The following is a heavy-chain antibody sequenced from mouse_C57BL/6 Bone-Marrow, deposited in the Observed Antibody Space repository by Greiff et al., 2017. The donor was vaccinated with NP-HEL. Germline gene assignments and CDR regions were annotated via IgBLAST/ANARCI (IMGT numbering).Heavy chain of an antibody. CDR3: AREGSTLYWDFDV. V-gene: IGHV7-1*01. CDR1: GFTFSDFY. J-gene: IGHJ1*03. D-gene: IGHD5-1*01. Sequence: EVKVVESGGGLVQSGRSLRLSCATSGFTFSDFYMEWVRQAPGKGLEWIAASRNKANDYTTEYSASVKGRFIVSRDTSQSILYLQMNALRAEDTAIDYCAREGSTLYWDFDVWGTGTTVTVSS. CDR2: SRNKANDYTT.